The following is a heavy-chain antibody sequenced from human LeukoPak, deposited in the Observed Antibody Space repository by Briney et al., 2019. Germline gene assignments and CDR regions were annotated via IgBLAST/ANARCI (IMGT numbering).Heavy chain of an antibody. Sequence: SETLSLTCIISGGSISSSTYYWGWIRQSPGKGLEWMGTIYYNGNTYYNPSLQSRVTISVDTSKNQFSLKLSSMTAADTAVYYCARMNGYYYDSSGYLYYYYYMDVWGKGTTVTISS. CDR3: ARMNGYYYDSSGYLYYYYYMDV. CDR2: IYYNGNT. D-gene: IGHD3-22*01. CDR1: GGSISSSTYY. J-gene: IGHJ6*03. V-gene: IGHV4-39*07.